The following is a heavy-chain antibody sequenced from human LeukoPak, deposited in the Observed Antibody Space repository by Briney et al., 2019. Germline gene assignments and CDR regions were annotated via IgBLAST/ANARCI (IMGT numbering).Heavy chain of an antibody. V-gene: IGHV3-23*01. D-gene: IGHD5-12*01. CDR1: GFTFSSYA. J-gene: IGHJ4*02. CDR3: AKDLLSPIALRLFDY. Sequence: GGSLRLSCAASGFTFSSYAMSWVRQAPGKGLEWVSAISGSGGSTYYADSVKGRFTISRDNSKNTLYLQMNSLRAEDTAVYYCAKDLLSPIALRLFDYWGQGTLVTASS. CDR2: ISGSGGST.